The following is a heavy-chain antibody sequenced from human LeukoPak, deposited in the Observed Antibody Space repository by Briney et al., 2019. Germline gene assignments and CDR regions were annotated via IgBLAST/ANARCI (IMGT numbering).Heavy chain of an antibody. CDR2: INHSGST. V-gene: IGHV4-34*01. CDR1: GGSFSGYY. CDR3: ARADIVDTFIDY. D-gene: IGHD5-12*01. J-gene: IGHJ4*02. Sequence: PSETLSLTCAVYGGSFSGYYWSWIRQPPGKGLEWIGEINHSGSTNYNPSLKSRVTISVDTSKKQFSLKLSSVTAADTAVYYCARADIVDTFIDYWGQGTLVTVSS.